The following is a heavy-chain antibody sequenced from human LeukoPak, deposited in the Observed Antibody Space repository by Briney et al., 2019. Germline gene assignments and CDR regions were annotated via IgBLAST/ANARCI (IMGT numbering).Heavy chain of an antibody. Sequence: GGSLRLSCAASGFTLSSYGMHWVRQAPGKGLEWVAVIWYDGSNKYYADSVKGRFTISRDNSKNTLYLQMNSLRAEDTAVYYCARENYDLGGSFDYWGQGTLVTVSS. CDR1: GFTLSSYG. V-gene: IGHV3-33*01. CDR3: ARENYDLGGSFDY. D-gene: IGHD3-22*01. J-gene: IGHJ4*02. CDR2: IWYDGSNK.